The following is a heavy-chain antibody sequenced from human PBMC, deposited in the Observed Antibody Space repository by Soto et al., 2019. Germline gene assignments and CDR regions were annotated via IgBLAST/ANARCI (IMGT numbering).Heavy chain of an antibody. CDR2: IYWNDNN. V-gene: IGHV2-5*01. CDR1: GFSLSSPAVG. D-gene: IGHD6-19*01. J-gene: IGHJ4*02. CDR3: AHGSGWLSDY. Sequence: QSTLKESGPTLVKHTQTLTLTCTFSGFSLSSPAVGVNWIRQPPGKALEWIALIYWNDNNQYNPSLRSRLTITKDTSKNHVVLTMTNVDPADTATYYCAHGSGWLSDYWGQGTLVTVSS.